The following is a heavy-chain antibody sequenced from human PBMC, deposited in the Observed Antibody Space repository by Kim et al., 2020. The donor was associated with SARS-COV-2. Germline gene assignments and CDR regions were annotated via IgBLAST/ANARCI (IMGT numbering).Heavy chain of an antibody. D-gene: IGHD3-10*02. J-gene: IGHJ4*02. V-gene: IGHV3-48*03. CDR2: ISNSGTTI. Sequence: GGSLRLSCAASGFTFSSYEMNWVRQAPGKGLEWVSYISNSGTTIYYADSVKGRLTISRDNAKNSLYLQMNSLRAEDTAVYYCARELGVRGLDSDYWGQGTLVTVSS. CDR3: ARELGVRGLDSDY. CDR1: GFTFSSYE.